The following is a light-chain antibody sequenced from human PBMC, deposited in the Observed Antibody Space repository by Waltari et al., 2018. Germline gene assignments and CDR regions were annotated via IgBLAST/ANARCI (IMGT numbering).Light chain of an antibody. CDR2: GAS. CDR1: QNVYTN. V-gene: IGKV3-15*01. Sequence: EIVMTQSPATLSLSPGESATLSCRASQNVYTNLAWYQQKPGQAPRLLISGASARATGVPWRFRGSGSGTELTLTISSLQSDDFAVYYCQQYNTWPPLTFGGGTRVDIK. CDR3: QQYNTWPPLT. J-gene: IGKJ4*01.